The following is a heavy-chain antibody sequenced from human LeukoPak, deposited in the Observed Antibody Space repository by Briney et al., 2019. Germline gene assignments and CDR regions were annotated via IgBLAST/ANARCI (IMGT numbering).Heavy chain of an antibody. D-gene: IGHD6-19*01. J-gene: IGHJ4*02. CDR2: VRHDGSNQ. V-gene: IGHV3-30*02. CDR3: ASVGYGSGRQPPPADY. Sequence: PGGSLRLSCAASGFSFTTYGMHWARQAPGKGLDWVAHVRHDGSNQLYSDSVKGRFTISRDNSRNTLFLQLDSLRSEDTAVYFCASVGYGSGRQPPPADYWGQGTLVTVSS. CDR1: GFSFTTYG.